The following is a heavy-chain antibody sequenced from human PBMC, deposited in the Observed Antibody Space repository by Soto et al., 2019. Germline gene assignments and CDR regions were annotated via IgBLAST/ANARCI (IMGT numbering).Heavy chain of an antibody. J-gene: IGHJ4*02. V-gene: IGHV4-59*08. CDR2: IYYRGST. Sequence: QVQLQESGPGLVKPSETLSLTCTVSGDSISSYYWSWIRQPPGKGLEWIGYIYYRGSTNYNPSLKCRVTISGDTSKNQFSLKLSSVTAADTAVYYCARARGGYFDYWGQGTPVTVSS. CDR1: GDSISSYY. CDR3: ARARGGYFDY.